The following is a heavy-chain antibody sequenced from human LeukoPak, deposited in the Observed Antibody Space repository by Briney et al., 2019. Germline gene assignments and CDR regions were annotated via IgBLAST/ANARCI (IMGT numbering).Heavy chain of an antibody. CDR2: IKEDGSEK. Sequence: GGSLRLSCAASGFTFSSYFMNWVRQAPGKGLEWVAKIKEDGSEKYYVDSVKGRFTISRDNAKNSLYLQMNSLRDEDTAVYYCVRGWDLSYYWGQGTLVTVSS. D-gene: IGHD1-26*01. V-gene: IGHV3-7*04. CDR3: VRGWDLSYY. J-gene: IGHJ4*02. CDR1: GFTFSSYF.